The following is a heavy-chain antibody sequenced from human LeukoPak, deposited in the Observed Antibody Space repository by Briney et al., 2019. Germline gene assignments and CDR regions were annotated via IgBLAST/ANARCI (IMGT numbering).Heavy chain of an antibody. CDR2: IYYTGST. V-gene: IGHV4-39*01. CDR3: ARQGYSGSGRFNWFDP. D-gene: IGHD3-10*01. Sequence: SETLSLTCTVSGGSISSTDYYWGWIRQPPGKGLEWIGSIYYTGSTYYNPSLKSRLTTSVDTSKNQFSLKLSSVTAADTAVYYCARQGYSGSGRFNWFDPWGQGTLVTVSS. CDR1: GGSISSTDYY. J-gene: IGHJ5*02.